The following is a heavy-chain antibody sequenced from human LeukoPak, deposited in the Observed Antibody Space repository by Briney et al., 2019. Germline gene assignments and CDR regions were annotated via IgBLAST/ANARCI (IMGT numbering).Heavy chain of an antibody. D-gene: IGHD4/OR15-4a*01. CDR2: INPNSGDT. CDR3: ARTMANLLDP. J-gene: IGHJ5*02. CDR1: GYTFTGYY. V-gene: IGHV1-2*02. Sequence: ASVKVSCKASGYTFTGYYMHWVRQAPGQGLEWMGWINPNSGDTKYAQKFQGRVTMTSDTSISTAYMELSRLRSDDTAVYYCARTMANLLDPWGQGTLVTVSS.